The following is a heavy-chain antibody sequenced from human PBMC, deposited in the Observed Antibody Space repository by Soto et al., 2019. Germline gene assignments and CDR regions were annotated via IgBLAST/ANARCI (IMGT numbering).Heavy chain of an antibody. CDR1: GFTFSNYW. V-gene: IGHV3-74*01. Sequence: EVQLVESGGGLVQPGGSLRLSCAASGFTFSNYWMHWVRQAPGKGLVWVSRINFDESTTTYADSVQGPFTISRDNAKNTLYLPLNSLRAEHTAIYYCVTWGRTAGLVYHFDDWGQRALVTVSS. J-gene: IGHJ4*02. CDR3: VTWGRTAGLVYHFDD. CDR2: INFDESTT. D-gene: IGHD3-16*01.